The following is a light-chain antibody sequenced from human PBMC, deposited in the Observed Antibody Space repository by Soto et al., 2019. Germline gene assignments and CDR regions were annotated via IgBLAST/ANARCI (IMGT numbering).Light chain of an antibody. V-gene: IGKV3-15*01. CDR2: GAS. CDR1: QSVSNN. Sequence: EIVVSQSAATLSVSTGERATLSCRASQSVSNNLAWYQQKPGQAPRLLIYGASTRATGIPARFSGSGSGTEFTLTISSLQSEDFAVYYCQQFNNWPPWTFGQGTNVDIK. CDR3: QQFNNWPPWT. J-gene: IGKJ1*01.